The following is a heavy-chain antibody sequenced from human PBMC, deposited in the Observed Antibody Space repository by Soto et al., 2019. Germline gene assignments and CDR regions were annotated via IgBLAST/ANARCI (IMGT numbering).Heavy chain of an antibody. V-gene: IGHV3-21*01. CDR1: GFTFSSYS. J-gene: IGHJ4*02. D-gene: IGHD3-16*01. Sequence: PGGSLRLSCAASGFTFSSYSMNWVRQAPGKGLEWVSSISSSSSYIYYADSVKGRFTISRDNAKNSLYLQMNSLRAEDTAVYYCAIAEWTPFGGVVDYWGQGTLVTVSS. CDR2: ISSSSSYI. CDR3: AIAEWTPFGGVVDY.